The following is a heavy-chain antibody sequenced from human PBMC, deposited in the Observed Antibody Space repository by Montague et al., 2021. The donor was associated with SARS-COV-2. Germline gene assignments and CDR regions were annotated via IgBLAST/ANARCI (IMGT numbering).Heavy chain of an antibody. V-gene: IGHV4-61*02. D-gene: IGHD1-26*01. CDR3: ARFGSGTLEFDL. J-gene: IGHJ4*02. CDR1: GASISTGIYY. Sequence: TLSLTCTVSGASISTGIYYWSWIRQPAGKGLEWIGRIRTIGHTDYNSSLESRVFMSVDTSTNQFSLSLTSVTAADTAVYFCARFGSGTLEFDLWGRGTLVTVSS. CDR2: IRTIGHT.